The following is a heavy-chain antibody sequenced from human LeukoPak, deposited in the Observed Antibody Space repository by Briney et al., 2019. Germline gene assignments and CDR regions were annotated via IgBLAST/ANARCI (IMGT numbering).Heavy chain of an antibody. CDR2: ISYDGSNK. CDR1: GFTFTSYA. CDR3: ARDRCSSTSCYSSVLDP. Sequence: PGGSLRLSCATSGFTFTSYAMNWVRQAPGKGLEWVAVISYDGSNKYYADSVKGRFTISRDNSKNTLYLQMNSLRAEDTAVYYCARDRCSSTSCYSSVLDPWGQGTLVTVSS. J-gene: IGHJ5*02. V-gene: IGHV3-30*01. D-gene: IGHD2-2*01.